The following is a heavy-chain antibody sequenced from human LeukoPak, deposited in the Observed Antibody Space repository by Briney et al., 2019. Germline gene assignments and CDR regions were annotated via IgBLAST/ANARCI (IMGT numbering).Heavy chain of an antibody. J-gene: IGHJ4*02. Sequence: PGGSLRLSCTASGVTFGDYAMSWVRQAPGKGLEWVGFIRSKAYGGTTEYAASVKGRFTISRDDSKSIAYLQMNSLKTEDTAVYYCTREGEYDILTGYYYAPGGFDYWGQGTLVTVSS. D-gene: IGHD3-9*01. V-gene: IGHV3-49*04. CDR1: GVTFGDYA. CDR2: IRSKAYGGTT. CDR3: TREGEYDILTGYYYAPGGFDY.